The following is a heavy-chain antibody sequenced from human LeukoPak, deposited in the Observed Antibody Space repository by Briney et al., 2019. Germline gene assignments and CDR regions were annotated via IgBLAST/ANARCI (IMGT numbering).Heavy chain of an antibody. CDR2: IYYSGST. D-gene: IGHD6-19*01. V-gene: IGHV4-61*01. J-gene: IGHJ4*02. CDR3: ARGGSGWYDY. Sequence: PSETLSLTCTVSGGSISSSSYYWSWIRQPPGKGLEWIGYIYYSGSTNYNPSLKSRVTISVDTSKNQFSLKLSSVTAADTAVYYCARGGSGWYDYWGQGTLVTVSS. CDR1: GGSISSSSYY.